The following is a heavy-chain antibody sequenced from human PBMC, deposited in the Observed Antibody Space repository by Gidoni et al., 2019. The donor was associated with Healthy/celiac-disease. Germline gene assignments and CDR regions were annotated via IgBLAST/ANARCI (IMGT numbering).Heavy chain of an antibody. D-gene: IGHD6-19*01. CDR2: ISYDGSNK. V-gene: IGHV3-30*18. CDR1: GLTFSSYG. J-gene: IGHJ4*02. Sequence: QVQLVESGGGVGQPGRALRLSWAASGLTFSSYGMHWVRQAPGKGLEWVAVISYDGSNKYYADSVKGRFTISRDNSKNTLYLQMNSLRAEDTAVYYCAKDLKQWLANFDYWGQGTLVTVSS. CDR3: AKDLKQWLANFDY.